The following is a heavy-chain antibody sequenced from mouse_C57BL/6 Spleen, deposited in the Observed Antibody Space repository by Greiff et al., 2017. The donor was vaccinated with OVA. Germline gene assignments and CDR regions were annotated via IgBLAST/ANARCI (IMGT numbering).Heavy chain of an antibody. J-gene: IGHJ4*01. CDR2: ISDGGSYT. D-gene: IGHD1-1*01. V-gene: IGHV5-4*03. CDR3: ASDGNGLLRYSAIDY. Sequence: EVKVEESGGGLVKPGGSLKLSCAASGFTFSSYAMSWVRQTPEKRLEWVATISDGGSYTYYPDNVKGRFTISRDNAKNNLYLQMSHLKSADTAMYYCASDGNGLLRYSAIDYWGQGTSVTVSS. CDR1: GFTFSSYA.